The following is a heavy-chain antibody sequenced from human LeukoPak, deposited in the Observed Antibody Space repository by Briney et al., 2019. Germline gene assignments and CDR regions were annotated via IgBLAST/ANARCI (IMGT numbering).Heavy chain of an antibody. V-gene: IGHV4-30-4*01. J-gene: IGHJ5*02. CDR1: GGSLSSGDYY. CDR2: IYYSGNT. Sequence: SETLSLTCTVSGGSLSSGDYYWNWIRQPPGKGLEWIGYIYYSGNTYYNPSLKSRVTISLDTSNNQFSLKLSSVTAADTAVYYCARDLSPHGFDPWGQGILVTVSS. CDR3: ARDLSPHGFDP.